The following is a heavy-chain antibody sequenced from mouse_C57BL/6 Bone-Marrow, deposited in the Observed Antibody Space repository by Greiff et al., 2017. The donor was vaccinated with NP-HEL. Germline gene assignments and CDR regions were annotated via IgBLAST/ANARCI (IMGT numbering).Heavy chain of an antibody. V-gene: IGHV5-4*03. CDR1: GFTFSSYA. Sequence: EVKLMESGGGLVKPGGSLKLSCAASGFTFSSYAMSWVRQTPEKRLEWVATISDGGSYTYYPDNVKGRFTISRDNAKNNLYLQMSHLKSEDTAMYYCASPDYYGRSYLFAYWGQGTLVTVSA. D-gene: IGHD1-1*01. CDR2: ISDGGSYT. CDR3: ASPDYYGRSYLFAY. J-gene: IGHJ3*01.